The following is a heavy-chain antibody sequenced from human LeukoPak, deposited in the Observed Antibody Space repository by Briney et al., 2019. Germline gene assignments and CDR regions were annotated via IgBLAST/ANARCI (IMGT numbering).Heavy chain of an antibody. D-gene: IGHD5-18*01. V-gene: IGHV1-18*01. CDR2: ISSYSGNK. Sequence: GSLSVSCKSSGYTFTSYGINWVRQAPGQGPEWVGGISSYSGNKNYAHKLEGRLTITTDTSKNTAELELSSLKSDYTAVYSCARSGYSCEETLCKDYYYYYMDVWGKGTTVTIS. CDR3: ARSGYSCEETLCKDYYYYYMDV. CDR1: GYTFTSYG. J-gene: IGHJ6*03.